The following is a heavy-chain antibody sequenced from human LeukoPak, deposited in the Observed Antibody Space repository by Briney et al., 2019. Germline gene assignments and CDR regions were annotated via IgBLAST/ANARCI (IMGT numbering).Heavy chain of an antibody. D-gene: IGHD3-22*01. J-gene: IGHJ3*02. CDR1: GGSLSSYY. CDR2: IYYSGST. CDR3: ARRINYYDSSGYSDAFDI. V-gene: IGHV4-59*01. Sequence: SETLSLTCTVSGGSLSSYYWSWIRQPPGKGLEWIGYIYYSGSTNYNPSLKSRVTISVDTSKNQFSLKLSSVTAADTAVYYCARRINYYDSSGYSDAFDIWGQGTMVTVST.